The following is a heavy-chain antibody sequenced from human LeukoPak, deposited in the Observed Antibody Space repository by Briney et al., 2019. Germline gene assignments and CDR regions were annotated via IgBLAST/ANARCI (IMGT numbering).Heavy chain of an antibody. J-gene: IGHJ4*02. V-gene: IGHV3-53*01. D-gene: IGHD3-3*02. CDR1: GFIVSSNY. Sequence: PGGSLRLSCAASGFIVSSNYMTWVRQAPGKGLEWVSVIHNEGSTYYADSVKGRFTISRDNSKNTLYLQMNSLRVEDTAVYYCAALARDYWGQGTLVTVSS. CDR2: IHNEGST. CDR3: AALARDY.